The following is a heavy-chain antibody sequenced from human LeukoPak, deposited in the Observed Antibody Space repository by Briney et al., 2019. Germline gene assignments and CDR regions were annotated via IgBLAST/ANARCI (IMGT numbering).Heavy chain of an antibody. D-gene: IGHD2-2*01. V-gene: IGHV3-30*04. CDR3: ARERPAAMPDY. CDR1: GFTVSSYA. Sequence: PGGSLRLSCAASGFTVSSYAMHWVRQAPGKGLEWVAVISYDGSNKYYADSVKGRFTISRDNSKNTLYLQMNSLRAEDTAVYYCARERPAAMPDYWGHGTLVTVSS. J-gene: IGHJ4*01. CDR2: ISYDGSNK.